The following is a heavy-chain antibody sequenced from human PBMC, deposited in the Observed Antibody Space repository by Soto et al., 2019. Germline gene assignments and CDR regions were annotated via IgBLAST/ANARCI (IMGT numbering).Heavy chain of an antibody. D-gene: IGHD3-22*01. CDR1: GYTFTSYG. CDR2: ISAYNGNT. CDR3: ARDKFGYYDSSGSGY. V-gene: IGHV1-18*01. Sequence: ASVKVPCKASGYTFTSYGISWVRQAPGQGLEWMGWISAYNGNTNYAQKLQGRVTMTTDTSTSTAYMELRSLRSDDTAVYYCARDKFGYYDSSGSGYWGQGTLVTVSS. J-gene: IGHJ4*02.